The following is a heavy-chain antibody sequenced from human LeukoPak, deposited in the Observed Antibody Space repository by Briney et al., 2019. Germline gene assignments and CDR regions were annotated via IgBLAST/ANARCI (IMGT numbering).Heavy chain of an antibody. J-gene: IGHJ4*02. V-gene: IGHV4-39*01. CDR2: IYSGRTT. D-gene: IGHD2-2*01. CDR1: GASISSGSHH. CDR3: AKHDGRGGNTMGALDS. Sequence: SETLSLTCTVSGASISSGSHHWGWFRQSPEKGLEWIGSIYSGRTTYYTPSLTSRLSISVDTSNNQFSLLLNSVTAADTAIYYCAKHDGRGGNTMGALDSWGQGSLVTVSS.